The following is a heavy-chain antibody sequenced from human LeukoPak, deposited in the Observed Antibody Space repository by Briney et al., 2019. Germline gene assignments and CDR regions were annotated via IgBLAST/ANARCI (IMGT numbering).Heavy chain of an antibody. CDR1: GFTFSSYE. D-gene: IGHD1-26*01. Sequence: GGSLRLSCAASGFTFSSYEMNWVRQAPGKGLEWVSYISSSGSTIYYADSVKGRFTISRDNAKNSLYLQMNSLRAEDTALYYCARDLGGSYWEGGYWGQGTLVTVSS. V-gene: IGHV3-48*03. J-gene: IGHJ4*02. CDR3: ARDLGGSYWEGGY. CDR2: ISSSGSTI.